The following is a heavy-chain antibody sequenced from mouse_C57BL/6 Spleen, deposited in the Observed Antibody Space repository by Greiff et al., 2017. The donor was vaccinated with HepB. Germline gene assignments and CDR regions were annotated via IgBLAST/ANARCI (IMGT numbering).Heavy chain of an antibody. D-gene: IGHD1-1*01. CDR2: IDPSDSYT. Sequence: QVQLQQPGAELVMPGASVKLSCKASGYTFTSYWMHWVKQRPGQGLEWIGEIDPSDSYTNYNQKFKGKSTLTVDKSSSTAYMQLSSLTSEDSAVYYCARSITSLYFDDWGQGTTLTVSS. CDR1: GYTFTSYW. V-gene: IGHV1-69*01. J-gene: IGHJ2*01. CDR3: ARSITSLYFDD.